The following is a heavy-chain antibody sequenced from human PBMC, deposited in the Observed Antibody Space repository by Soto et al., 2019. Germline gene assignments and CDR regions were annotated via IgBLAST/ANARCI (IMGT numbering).Heavy chain of an antibody. Sequence: ASVKVSCKASGYTFSNYAISWVRQAPGQGLEWMGWISAYNGETKYAQNLQDRVTMTTDTSTSTAYMELRSLRSDDTAVYYCARIWNDGAFDIWGQGTMVTVSS. J-gene: IGHJ3*02. CDR3: ARIWNDGAFDI. CDR2: ISAYNGET. V-gene: IGHV1-18*01. D-gene: IGHD1-1*01. CDR1: GYTFSNYA.